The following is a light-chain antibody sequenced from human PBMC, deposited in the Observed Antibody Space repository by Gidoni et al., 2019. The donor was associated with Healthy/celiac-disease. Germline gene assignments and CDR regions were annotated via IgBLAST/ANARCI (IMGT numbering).Light chain of an antibody. CDR1: QDISNY. V-gene: IGKV1-33*01. Sequence: DLQITESPSSLSASVGDRVTITCQASQDISNYLNWYQQKPGKAPKLLIYDASNLETGVPSRFSGSGSGTDFTFTISSLQPEDIATYYCQQYDTRLTFGGGTKVEIK. CDR2: DAS. J-gene: IGKJ4*01. CDR3: QQYDTRLT.